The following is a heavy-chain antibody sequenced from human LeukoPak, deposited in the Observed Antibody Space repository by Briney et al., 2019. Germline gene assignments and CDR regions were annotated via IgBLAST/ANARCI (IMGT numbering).Heavy chain of an antibody. J-gene: IGHJ6*03. V-gene: IGHV4-39*07. D-gene: IGHD6-19*01. CDR2: INYSGST. Sequence: PSETLSLTCTVPGGSISSSSYYWGWIRQPPGKGLEWLGSINYSGSTYYNPSLKSRVTISVAPSKNQFSLKLSSVTAADTAVYYCARSDSSGWPNYYYYYMDVWGKGTTVTVSS. CDR1: GGSISSSSYY. CDR3: ARSDSSGWPNYYYYYMDV.